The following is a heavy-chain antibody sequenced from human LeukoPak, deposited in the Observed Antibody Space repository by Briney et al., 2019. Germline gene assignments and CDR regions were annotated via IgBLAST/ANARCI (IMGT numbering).Heavy chain of an antibody. V-gene: IGHV3-23*01. J-gene: IGHJ6*02. CDR1: GFPFSSHA. CDR3: ARAAAGMDV. CDR2: ISAAGDNI. Sequence: GGSLRLSCAASGFPFSSHALSWVRQTPGKGLEWVSSISAAGDNIYFADSVKGRFTISRDNAKNSLYLQMNSLRAEDTAVYYCARAAAGMDVWGQGTTVTVSS.